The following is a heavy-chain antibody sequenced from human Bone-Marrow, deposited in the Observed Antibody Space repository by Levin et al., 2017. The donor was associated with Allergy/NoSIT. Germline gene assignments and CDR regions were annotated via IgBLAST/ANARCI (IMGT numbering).Heavy chain of an antibody. Sequence: SETLSLTCTVSGGAINRGSYYWGWIRQPPDRGLEWIGSMYYGGSTYLNPSLKSRVSISADTSKNQFSLHLSSVTAADTAVYYCARDAAEYCSGGTCYPVRPLDIWGPGTRVTVSS. CDR1: GGAINRGSYY. D-gene: IGHD2-15*01. V-gene: IGHV4-39*07. CDR3: ARDAAEYCSGGTCYPVRPLDI. CDR2: MYYGGST. J-gene: IGHJ4*02.